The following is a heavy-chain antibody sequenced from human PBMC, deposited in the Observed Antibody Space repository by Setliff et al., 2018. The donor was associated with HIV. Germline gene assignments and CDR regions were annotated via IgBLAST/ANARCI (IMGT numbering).Heavy chain of an antibody. CDR3: TTSWITDGYTFGPRKYYFDY. J-gene: IGHJ4*02. D-gene: IGHD5-18*01. V-gene: IGHV3-15*01. CDR1: GFTVGDNY. Sequence: PGGSLRPSCAAAGFTVGDNYMTWVRQAPGKGLEWVGRIKIKTDGGTTDYTAPVKGRFTISRDDSKNALYLQMNSLKTEDTAVYYCTTSWITDGYTFGPRKYYFDYWGQGTLVTVSS. CDR2: IKIKTDGGTT.